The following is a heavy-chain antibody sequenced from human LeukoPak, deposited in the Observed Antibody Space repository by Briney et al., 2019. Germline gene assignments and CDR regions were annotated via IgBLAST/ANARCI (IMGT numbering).Heavy chain of an antibody. CDR3: ARHTGVAATLPFDY. CDR1: GVSITSRSYC. J-gene: IGHJ4*02. CDR2: FCYSGSS. Sequence: SETLSLTCSVSGVSITSRSYCWGWSRLPPGKGLEWVGSFCYSGSSSYNPSLKSRVTISVDAFQNQFSLNLNSVTAADTAVYFCARHTGVAATLPFDYWGQGALVTVSS. D-gene: IGHD2-15*01. V-gene: IGHV4-39*01.